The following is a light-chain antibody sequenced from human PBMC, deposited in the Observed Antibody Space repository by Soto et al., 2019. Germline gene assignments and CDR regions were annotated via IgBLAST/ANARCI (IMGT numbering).Light chain of an antibody. Sequence: QPVLTHPPSVSGAPGQRVTISCTGSSSNIGAGYDVHWYQQLPGTAPKLLIYGNSNRPSGVPDRFSGSKSGTSASLAITGLQAEDEADYYCQSYDSSLSAYVFGGGTQLTVL. CDR3: QSYDSSLSAYV. CDR2: GNS. J-gene: IGLJ2*01. V-gene: IGLV1-40*01. CDR1: SSNIGAGYD.